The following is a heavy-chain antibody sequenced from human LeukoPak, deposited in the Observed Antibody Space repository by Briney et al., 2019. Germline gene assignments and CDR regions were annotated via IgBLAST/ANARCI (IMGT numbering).Heavy chain of an antibody. CDR2: ISSSSSTI. V-gene: IGHV3-48*01. Sequence: GGSLRLSCAASGFTFDAYAMSWVRQAPGKGLEWVSYISSSSSTIYYADSVKGRFTISRDNAKNSLYLQMNSLRAEDTAVYYCAGDWGPHAFDIWGQGTMVTVSS. D-gene: IGHD3-16*01. J-gene: IGHJ3*02. CDR3: AGDWGPHAFDI. CDR1: GFTFDAYA.